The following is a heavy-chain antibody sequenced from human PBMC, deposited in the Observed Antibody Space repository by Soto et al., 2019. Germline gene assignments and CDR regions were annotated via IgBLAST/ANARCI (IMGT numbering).Heavy chain of an antibody. V-gene: IGHV4-61*01. Sequence: QVQLQESGPGLVKPSETLSLTCTVSGGSVSSGSYYWSWIRQPPGKGLEWIGYIYYSGSTNYNPSLRRLVTKAVDPSKNQFSLKLSSVTAADTVVYYCARTMVGARAGYFDYWGRGTLVTVSS. D-gene: IGHD1-26*01. J-gene: IGHJ4*02. CDR3: ARTMVGARAGYFDY. CDR1: GGSVSSGSYY. CDR2: IYYSGST.